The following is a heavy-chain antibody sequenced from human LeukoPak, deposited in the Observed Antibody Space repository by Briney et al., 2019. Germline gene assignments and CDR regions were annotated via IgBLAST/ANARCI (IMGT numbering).Heavy chain of an antibody. CDR2: IYIGGST. Sequence: GGSLRLSCAASGFTVSTNYMNWVRQAPGKGLEWVSVIYIGGSTYYADSVKGRFTISRDNSKNTLYLQMNSLRAEDTAVYYCARMTSGTLDPWGQGTLVTVSS. J-gene: IGHJ5*02. V-gene: IGHV3-53*01. D-gene: IGHD2-21*02. CDR3: ARMTSGTLDP. CDR1: GFTVSTNY.